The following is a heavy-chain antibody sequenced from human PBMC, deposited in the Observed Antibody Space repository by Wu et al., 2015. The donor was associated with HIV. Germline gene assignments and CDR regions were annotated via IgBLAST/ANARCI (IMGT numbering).Heavy chain of an antibody. V-gene: IGHV1-18*01. J-gene: IGHJ6*02. CDR2: ISTYNNNT. D-gene: IGHD1-26*01. CDR1: GYTFSSYG. CDR3: ARDPGAYGYSDMDV. Sequence: QVQLVQSGIEVKKPGASVKVSCKASGYTFSSYGISWVRQAPGQGLEWMGWISTYNNNTNYAQKFQGRVTMSTDTSTTTAYMELRSLKSDDTAVYYCARDPGAYGYSDMDVWAKGPRSPSP.